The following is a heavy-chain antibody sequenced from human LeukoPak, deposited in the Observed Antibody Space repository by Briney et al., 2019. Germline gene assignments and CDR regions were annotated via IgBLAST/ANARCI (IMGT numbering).Heavy chain of an antibody. CDR3: ARASYCSSTTTCPYYYYMDV. CDR1: GFTFSSYE. J-gene: IGHJ6*03. Sequence: PGGSLRLSCAASGFTFSSYEMNWVRQAPGKGLEWVSYISSSAISIYYADSVKGRFTISRDNAKNSLYLQMNSLRAEDTAVYYCARASYCSSTTTCPYYYYMDVWGKGTTVTVSS. V-gene: IGHV3-48*03. D-gene: IGHD2/OR15-2a*01. CDR2: ISSSAISI.